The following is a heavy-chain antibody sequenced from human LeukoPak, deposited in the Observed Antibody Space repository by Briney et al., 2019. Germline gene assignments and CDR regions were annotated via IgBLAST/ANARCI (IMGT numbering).Heavy chain of an antibody. CDR3: ARVGVTYCSSTSCYPDY. Sequence: GGSLRLSCAASGFTFSNYAMHWVRQAPGKGLEGVAVISYDGSNKYYADSVKGRFTISRDSSKNTLYLQMNSLRAEDTAVYYCARVGVTYCSSTSCYPDYWGQGTLVTVSS. CDR1: GFTFSNYA. V-gene: IGHV3-30-3*01. J-gene: IGHJ4*02. D-gene: IGHD2-2*01. CDR2: ISYDGSNK.